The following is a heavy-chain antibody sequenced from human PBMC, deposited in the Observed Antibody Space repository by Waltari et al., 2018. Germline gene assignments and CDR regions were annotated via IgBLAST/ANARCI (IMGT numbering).Heavy chain of an antibody. D-gene: IGHD1-26*01. J-gene: IGHJ4*02. V-gene: IGHV4-38-2*01. Sequence: QVQLQESGPGLVKPSETLSLTCAVSGYSISSGYYWGWIRQPPGQGLEWIGSIYHSGSTYYNPSLKSRVTISVDTSKNQFSLKLSSVTAADTAVYYCASSPWESPADYWGQGTLVTVSS. CDR3: ASSPWESPADY. CDR1: GYSISSGYY. CDR2: IYHSGST.